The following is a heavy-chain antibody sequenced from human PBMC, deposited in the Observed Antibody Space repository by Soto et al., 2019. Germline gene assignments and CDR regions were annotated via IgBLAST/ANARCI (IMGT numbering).Heavy chain of an antibody. V-gene: IGHV1-3*01. CDR2: INAGNGNT. D-gene: IGHD2-21*02. J-gene: IGHJ4*02. Sequence: QVQLVQSGAEVKKPGASVKVSCKASGYTFTSYAMHWVRQAPGQRLEWMGWINAGNGNTKYSQKFQGRVTITRDTSASTDYMELSSLRSEDTAVYYCASSIVVVTPADYWDQGTLVTGSS. CDR3: ASSIVVVTPADY. CDR1: GYTFTSYA.